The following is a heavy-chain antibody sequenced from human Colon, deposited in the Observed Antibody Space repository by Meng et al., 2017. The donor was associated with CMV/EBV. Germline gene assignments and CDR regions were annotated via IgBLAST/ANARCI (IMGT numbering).Heavy chain of an antibody. CDR3: TKSHCGGDCSGSDGS. D-gene: IGHD2-21*02. CDR2: INAGGGRT. Sequence: SRFTFTPYFLRWVRQAPGKGLEWLSSINAGGGRTYYPDSVKGRFTISRDNSKNTLYLQMNSLRAEDTAIYYCTKSHCGGDCSGSDGSWGQGTLVTVSS. V-gene: IGHV3-23*01. CDR1: RFTFTPYF. J-gene: IGHJ5*02.